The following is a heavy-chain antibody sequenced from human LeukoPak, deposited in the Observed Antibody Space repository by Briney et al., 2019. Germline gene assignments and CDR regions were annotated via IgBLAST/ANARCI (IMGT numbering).Heavy chain of an antibody. J-gene: IGHJ4*02. Sequence: SETLSLTCTVSGGSISSSSYYWGWIRQPPGKGLEWNGSIYYSGSTYYNPSLKSRVTISVDTSKNQFSLKLSSVTAADTAVYYCAGGSSSWYVENYWGQGTLVTVSS. CDR1: GGSISSSSYY. V-gene: IGHV4-39*01. D-gene: IGHD6-13*01. CDR3: AGGSSSWYVENY. CDR2: IYYSGST.